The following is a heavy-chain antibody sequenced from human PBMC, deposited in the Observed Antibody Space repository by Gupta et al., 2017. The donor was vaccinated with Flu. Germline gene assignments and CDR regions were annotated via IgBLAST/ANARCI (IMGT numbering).Heavy chain of an antibody. CDR1: GFAFSAYW. CDR2: IHRDGGST. D-gene: IGHD2-21*02. Sequence: EVQLVESGGGLVQPGGSLRLSCAASGFAFSAYWMHWVRQVPGKGLVWVSRIHRDGGSTSYADSVRGRFTISRDIAKNMVFLQMNSLTADDTAVYYCARELVTAGLWGVDYWGQGTLVTVSS. V-gene: IGHV3-74*01. CDR3: ARELVTAGLWGVDY. J-gene: IGHJ4*02.